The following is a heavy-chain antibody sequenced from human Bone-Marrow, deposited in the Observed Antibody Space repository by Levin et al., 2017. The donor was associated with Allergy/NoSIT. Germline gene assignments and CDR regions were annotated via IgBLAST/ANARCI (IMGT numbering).Heavy chain of an antibody. D-gene: IGHD6-13*01. CDR3: ARGTLEQLVPNDAFDI. Sequence: ASVKVSCKGSGYSFTSYWIGWVRQMPGKGLEWMGIIYPGDSDTRYSPSFQGQVTISADKSISTAYLQWSSLKASDTAMYYCARGTLEQLVPNDAFDIWGQGTMVTVSS. CDR1: GYSFTSYW. V-gene: IGHV5-51*01. CDR2: IYPGDSDT. J-gene: IGHJ3*02.